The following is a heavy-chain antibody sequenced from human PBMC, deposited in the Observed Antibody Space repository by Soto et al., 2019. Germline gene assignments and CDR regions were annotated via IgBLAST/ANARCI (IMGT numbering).Heavy chain of an antibody. CDR2: ISVYHGNI. CDR3: ARDPVDTAMATFDY. J-gene: IGHJ4*02. CDR1: GDIFSSDG. Sequence: QVRLVQSGAEVKKPGASVKVSCKVSGDIFSSDGISWVRQAPGQGLEWMGWISVYHGNINYAQKFQGRVNMTRDTSTSTVYLELRSLRSDDTAVYYCARDPVDTAMATFDYWGQGTLVTVSS. D-gene: IGHD5-18*01. V-gene: IGHV1-18*01.